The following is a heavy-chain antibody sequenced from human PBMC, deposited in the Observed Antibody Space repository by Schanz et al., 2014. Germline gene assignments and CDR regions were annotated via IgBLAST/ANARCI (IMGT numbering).Heavy chain of an antibody. CDR3: AVLGGFGELPLDY. Sequence: VQLVQSGGGVVQPGGSLRLSCAASGFTFTSYSMHWVRQAPGRGLEWVANIRQDGSAKFYVDSVNSRFAISRDNAKTSLFLQMNSLRAEDTAVYYCAVLGGFGELPLDYRGQGTLVTVSS. J-gene: IGHJ4*02. CDR1: GFTFTSYS. D-gene: IGHD3-10*01. CDR2: IRQDGSAK. V-gene: IGHV3-7*01.